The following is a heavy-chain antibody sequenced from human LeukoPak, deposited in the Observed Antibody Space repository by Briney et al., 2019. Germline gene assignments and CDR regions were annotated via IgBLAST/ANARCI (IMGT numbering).Heavy chain of an antibody. CDR2: ISYDGSHK. CDR1: GFTFSSYV. V-gene: IGHV3-30*18. D-gene: IGHD3-22*01. CDR3: SKGYYYHTSAYYPVDY. Sequence: GGSLRLSCEGSGFTFSSYVMHWVRQAPGKGLEWVAVISYDGSHKYYADSVRGRFTISGDNSKNTVYLQMNSLRAEDTAVYYCSKGYYYHTSAYYPVDYWGQGTLVTVSS. J-gene: IGHJ4*02.